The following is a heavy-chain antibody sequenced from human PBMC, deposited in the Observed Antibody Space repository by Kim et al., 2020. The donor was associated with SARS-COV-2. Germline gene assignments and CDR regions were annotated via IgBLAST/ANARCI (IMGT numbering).Heavy chain of an antibody. CDR3: ARTYPGLPDY. CDR2: ISYDGSNN. D-gene: IGHD5-18*01. CDR1: RFTFSSYG. V-gene: IGHV3-30*03. J-gene: IGHJ4*02. Sequence: GGSLRLSCAASRFTFSSYGMHWVRQAPGKGLEWVAVISYDGSNNYYADSVKGRFTISRDNSKTTLYLQMNSLRTEDTAVYYCARTYPGLPDYWGQGTLVTVSS.